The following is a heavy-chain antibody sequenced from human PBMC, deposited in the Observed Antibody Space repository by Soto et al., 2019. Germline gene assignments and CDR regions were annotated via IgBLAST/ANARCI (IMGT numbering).Heavy chain of an antibody. CDR1: GGSISSSSYY. V-gene: IGHV4-39*01. Sequence: QLQLQESGPGLVKPSETLSLTCTVSGGSISSSSYYWGWIRQPPGKGLEWIGSIYYSGSTYYNPSLKSRVTLSVDTSKNQFSLKLSSVTAADTAVYYCARHVRDYYDSSGFENRYGMDVWGQGTTVTVSS. CDR2: IYYSGST. D-gene: IGHD3-22*01. J-gene: IGHJ6*02. CDR3: ARHVRDYYDSSGFENRYGMDV.